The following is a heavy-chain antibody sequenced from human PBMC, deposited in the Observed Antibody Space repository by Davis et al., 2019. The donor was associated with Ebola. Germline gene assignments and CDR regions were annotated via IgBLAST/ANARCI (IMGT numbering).Heavy chain of an antibody. CDR3: ASSYYYDSSGYSYDY. J-gene: IGHJ4*02. Sequence: SVPVSRMASVYIYTSYDINSPRQPPGQQLEWMGWINLHSGNTGYAQKFQGRVTITADKSTSTAYIELSSLRSEDTAVYYCASSYYYDSSGYSYDYWGQGTLVTVSS. D-gene: IGHD3-22*01. V-gene: IGHV1-8*01. CDR2: INLHSGNT. CDR1: VYIYTSYD.